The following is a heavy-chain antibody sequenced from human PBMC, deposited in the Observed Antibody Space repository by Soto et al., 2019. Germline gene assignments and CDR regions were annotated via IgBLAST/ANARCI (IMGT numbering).Heavy chain of an antibody. CDR1: GFTFNNYA. V-gene: IGHV3-23*01. CDR2: ISSSGGST. CDR3: ATERWEGYGMDG. D-gene: IGHD1-26*01. J-gene: IGHJ6*02. Sequence: EVQLLESGGGLVQPGGSLRLSCAASGFTFNNYAMSWVRQAPGKGLEWVSTISSSGGSTYYAASVKGRFTISRDNSKNTLYLQMNSLRAEDTAVYYCATERWEGYGMDGWGQGTTVTVSS.